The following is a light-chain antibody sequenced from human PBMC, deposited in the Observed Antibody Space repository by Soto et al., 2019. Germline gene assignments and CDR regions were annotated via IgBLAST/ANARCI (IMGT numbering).Light chain of an antibody. CDR3: SSYTSSSTRV. CDR1: SSDVGGYNY. J-gene: IGLJ1*01. Sequence: QSALTQPASVSGSPGQSITISCTGTSSDVGGYNYVSWYQQHPGKAPKLMIYDVSNRPSGVSNRFSGSKSGNTASLTIAGPQAEDEADYYCSSYTSSSTRVLGTGTKLTVL. CDR2: DVS. V-gene: IGLV2-14*01.